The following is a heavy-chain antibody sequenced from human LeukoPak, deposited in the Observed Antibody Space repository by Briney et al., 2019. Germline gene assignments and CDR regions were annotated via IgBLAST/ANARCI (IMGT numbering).Heavy chain of an antibody. Sequence: GGSLRLSCAASGFTFSSYAMSWVRQAPGKGLEWVSAISGSGGSTYYADSVKGRFTISGDNSKNTLYLQMNSLRAEDTAVYYCAKTGFGESIFFDYWGQGTLVTVSS. V-gene: IGHV3-23*01. CDR3: AKTGFGESIFFDY. CDR1: GFTFSSYA. J-gene: IGHJ4*02. D-gene: IGHD3-10*01. CDR2: ISGSGGST.